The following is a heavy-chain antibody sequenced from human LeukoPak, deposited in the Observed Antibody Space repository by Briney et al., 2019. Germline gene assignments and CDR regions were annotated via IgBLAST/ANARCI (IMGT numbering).Heavy chain of an antibody. D-gene: IGHD2-8*01. CDR2: IWYDGSNK. J-gene: IGHJ6*02. CDR1: GFTFGSYG. V-gene: IGHV3-33*01. Sequence: GRSLRLSCAASGFTFGSYGMHWVRQAPGKGLEWVAVIWYDGSNKYYADSVKGRFTISRDNSKNTLYLQMSSLRAEDTAVYYCARGHGDYYYGMDVWGQGTTVTVS. CDR3: ARGHGDYYYGMDV.